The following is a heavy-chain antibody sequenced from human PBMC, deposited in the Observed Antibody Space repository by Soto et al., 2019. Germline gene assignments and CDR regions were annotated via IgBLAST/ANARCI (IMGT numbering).Heavy chain of an antibody. CDR2: IYYSGST. Sequence: QVQLQESGPGLVKPSQTLSLTCTVSGGSISSGGYYWSWIRQHPGKGLEWIGYIYYSGSTYYNPSLKSRVTISVDTSKNQFSLKRSSVTAADTAVYYCAGESIVVVPAAIYYYGMDVWGQGTTVTVSS. D-gene: IGHD2-2*01. J-gene: IGHJ6*02. CDR1: GGSISSGGYY. CDR3: AGESIVVVPAAIYYYGMDV. V-gene: IGHV4-31*03.